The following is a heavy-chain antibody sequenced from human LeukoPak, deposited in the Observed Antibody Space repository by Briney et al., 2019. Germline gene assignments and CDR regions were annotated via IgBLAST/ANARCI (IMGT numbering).Heavy chain of an antibody. CDR2: ISRSGGST. V-gene: IGHV3-23*01. D-gene: IGHD1-26*01. Sequence: GGSLRLSCAASGFTFSSYAMSWVRQAPGKGLKWVSGISRSGGSTNYADSVKGRFTISRDNSKSTLYLQMNSLRAEDTAVYYCARGSYYGYYYFDYWGQGTLVTVSS. CDR3: ARGSYYGYYYFDY. CDR1: GFTFSSYA. J-gene: IGHJ4*02.